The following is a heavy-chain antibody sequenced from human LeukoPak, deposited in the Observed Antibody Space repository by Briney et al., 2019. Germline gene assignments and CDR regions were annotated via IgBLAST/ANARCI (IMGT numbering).Heavy chain of an antibody. CDR3: ARVEGFELVRGVIPYYYGMDV. CDR1: GFTFSSYA. CDR2: ISSNGGST. J-gene: IGHJ6*02. D-gene: IGHD3-10*01. V-gene: IGHV3-64*01. Sequence: GGSLRLSCAASGFTFSSYAMHWVRQAPGKGLEYVSAISSNGGSTYYANSVKGRFTISRDNSKNTLYLQMGSLRAEDMAVYYCARVEGFELVRGVIPYYYGMDVWGQGTTVTVSS.